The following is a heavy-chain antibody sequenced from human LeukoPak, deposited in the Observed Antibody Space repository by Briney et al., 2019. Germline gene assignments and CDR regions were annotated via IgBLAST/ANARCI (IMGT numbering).Heavy chain of an antibody. Sequence: GGSLRLSCAASGFTFAEYTMHWVRQAPGKGLEWVSLISWNGARIHYGDSAEGRFTISRDNSKNSLYLQMNSLRTEDTALYYCVKDLVAASENVRGWYPMDYWGQGTLVTVSS. V-gene: IGHV3-43*01. D-gene: IGHD6-19*01. CDR2: ISWNGARI. CDR1: GFTFAEYT. CDR3: VKDLVAASENVRGWYPMDY. J-gene: IGHJ4*02.